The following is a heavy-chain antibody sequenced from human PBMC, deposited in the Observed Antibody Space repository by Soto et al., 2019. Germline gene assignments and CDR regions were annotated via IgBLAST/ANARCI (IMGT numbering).Heavy chain of an antibody. J-gene: IGHJ6*02. CDR1: GGSFSGYY. CDR3: ARTTYYYGMDV. V-gene: IGHV4-34*01. CDR2: INHSGST. Sequence: SETLSLTCAVYGGSFSGYYWSWIRQPPGKGLEWIGEINHSGSTYYNPSLKSRVTISVDTSKNQFSLKLSSVTAADTAVYYCARTTYYYGMDVWGQGTTVTVSS.